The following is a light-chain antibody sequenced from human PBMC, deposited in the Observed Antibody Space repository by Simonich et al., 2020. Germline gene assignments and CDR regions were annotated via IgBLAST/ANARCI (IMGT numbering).Light chain of an antibody. J-gene: IGKJ2*01. CDR2: WAS. Sequence: DIVMTQSPDSLAVSLGARATINCKSSQSVLYSSNNKNYLAGYQQKPGQPPKLLIYWASTRESVVPDRFSGSGSGTDFTLTISSLQAEDVAVYYCQQYYSTPMYTFGQGTKLEIK. V-gene: IGKV4-1*01. CDR1: QSVLYSSNNKNY. CDR3: QQYYSTPMYT.